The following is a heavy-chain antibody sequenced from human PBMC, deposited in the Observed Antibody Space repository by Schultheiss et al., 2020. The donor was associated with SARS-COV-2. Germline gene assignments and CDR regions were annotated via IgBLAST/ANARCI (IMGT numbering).Heavy chain of an antibody. CDR3: ARSDILTGYYGYFDY. Sequence: SETLSLTCTVSGGSISSSSYYWGWIRQPPGKGLEWIGSIYTSGSTNYNPSLKSRVTISVDTSKNQFSLKLSSVTAADTAVYYCARSDILTGYYGYFDYWGQGILVTVSS. D-gene: IGHD3-9*01. CDR1: GGSISSSSYY. CDR2: IYTSGST. V-gene: IGHV4-39*07. J-gene: IGHJ4*02.